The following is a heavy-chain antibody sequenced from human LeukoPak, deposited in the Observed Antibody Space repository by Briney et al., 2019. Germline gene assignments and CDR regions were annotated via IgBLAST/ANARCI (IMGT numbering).Heavy chain of an antibody. CDR3: ARDLYYYDSSGYPIGDI. V-gene: IGHV3-23*01. J-gene: IGHJ3*02. Sequence: GGSLRLSCAASGFTFSSYAMSWVRQAPGKGLEWVSAISGSGGSTYYADSVKGRFTISRDNSKNTLYLQMNSLRAEDTAVYYCARDLYYYDSSGYPIGDIWGQGTMVTVSS. D-gene: IGHD3-22*01. CDR2: ISGSGGST. CDR1: GFTFSSYA.